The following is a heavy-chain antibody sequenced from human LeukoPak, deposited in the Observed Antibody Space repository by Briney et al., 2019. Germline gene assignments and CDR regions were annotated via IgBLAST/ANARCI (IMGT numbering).Heavy chain of an antibody. D-gene: IGHD5-24*01. Sequence: GGSLRLSCAASGFTFSRYWMSWVRQAPGKGLEWVANIKQDGSEKYYVDSVKGRFTISRDNAKNSLYLQMNSLRAEDTAVYYCARDVPVEMATKLFDYWGQGTLVTVSS. CDR3: ARDVPVEMATKLFDY. CDR2: IKQDGSEK. J-gene: IGHJ4*02. V-gene: IGHV3-7*01. CDR1: GFTFSRYW.